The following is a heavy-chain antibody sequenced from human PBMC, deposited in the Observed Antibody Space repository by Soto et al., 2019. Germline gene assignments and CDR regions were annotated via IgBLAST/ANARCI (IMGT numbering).Heavy chain of an antibody. CDR3: ARDLIAYGMDV. V-gene: IGHV4-59*01. CDR1: GGSISSSY. Sequence: SETLSLTCTVSGGSISSSYWTWIRQPPGKGLEWIGHIYYSGSTKYNPSLKSRVFISIDTSKNQLSLELTSVTAAVTSMYFCARDLIAYGMDVWGQGTTVTVSS. J-gene: IGHJ6*02. CDR2: IYYSGST. D-gene: IGHD3-22*01.